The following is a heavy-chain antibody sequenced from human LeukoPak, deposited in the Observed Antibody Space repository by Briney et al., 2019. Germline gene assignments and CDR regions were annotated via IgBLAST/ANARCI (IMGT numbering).Heavy chain of an antibody. CDR1: GFTFSSYA. D-gene: IGHD2-2*01. V-gene: IGHV3-30-3*01. J-gene: IGHJ3*02. CDR3: ARENQYCSSTSCYVRAEDAFDI. Sequence: GGSLRLSCAASGFTFSSYAMHWVRQAPGKGLEWVAVISYDGSNKYYADSVKGRFTISRDNAKNSLYLQMNSLRAEDTAVYYCARENQYCSSTSCYVRAEDAFDIWGQGTMVTVSS. CDR2: ISYDGSNK.